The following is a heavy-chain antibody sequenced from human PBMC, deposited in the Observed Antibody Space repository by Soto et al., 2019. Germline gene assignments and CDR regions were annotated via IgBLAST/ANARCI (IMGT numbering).Heavy chain of an antibody. D-gene: IGHD3-22*01. J-gene: IGHJ5*01. Sequence: VGSLRLSWAGAGGACGKAGINWVRHVPGKGLEWVGRIKSKALGGTTDAPAPVRGRLAITRDDSRNVAYMPMNRLYTEDTAVYYCTTDSYSTMIDVRFASWGHGTLVTVTS. CDR3: TTDSYSTMIDVRFAS. V-gene: IGHV3-15*07. CDR1: GGACGKAG. CDR2: IKSKALGGTT.